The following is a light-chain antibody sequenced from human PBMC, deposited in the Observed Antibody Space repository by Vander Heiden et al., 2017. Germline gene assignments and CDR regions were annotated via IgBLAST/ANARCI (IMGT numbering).Light chain of an antibody. V-gene: IGLV3-1*01. J-gene: IGLJ3*02. CDR2: QGS. CDR3: QAWDSSTWV. Sequence: SYELTQPPSVSVSPGQTASITCSGDKLGDKYACWSQQKPGQSPVLVIYQGSKRPSGIPERFSGCNSGNTATLTISGTQALDEANYYCQAWDSSTWVFGGGTKLTVL. CDR1: KLGDKY.